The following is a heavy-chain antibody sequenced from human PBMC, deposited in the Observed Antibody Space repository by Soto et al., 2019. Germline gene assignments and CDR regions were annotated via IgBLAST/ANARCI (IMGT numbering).Heavy chain of an antibody. D-gene: IGHD2-8*01. CDR3: ARDRCTNGVCYAPSDY. J-gene: IGHJ4*02. CDR1: GFTFSTYA. V-gene: IGHV3-64*01. CDR2: ISSNGRST. Sequence: PGGSLRLSCATSGFTFSTYAIHWVRQAPGKGLEYVSAISSNGRSTYYANSVKGRFTISRDNSKNTLCLQMDSLRAEDMAVYYCARDRCTNGVCYAPSDYWGQGTLVTVSS.